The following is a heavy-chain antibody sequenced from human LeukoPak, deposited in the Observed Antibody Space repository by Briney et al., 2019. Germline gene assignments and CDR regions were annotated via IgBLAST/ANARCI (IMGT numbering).Heavy chain of an antibody. CDR1: GFSFSSHG. J-gene: IGHJ4*02. Sequence: GGTLRLSCAASGFSFSSHGMSWVRQAPGKGLEWVSGIIGGAGSTYYADSVRGRFTISRDNAKNSLYLQMNSLRAEDTAVYYCARESGSVTSEVDFDYWGQGTLVTVSS. V-gene: IGHV3-23*01. CDR3: ARESGSVTSEVDFDY. D-gene: IGHD4-17*01. CDR2: IIGGAGST.